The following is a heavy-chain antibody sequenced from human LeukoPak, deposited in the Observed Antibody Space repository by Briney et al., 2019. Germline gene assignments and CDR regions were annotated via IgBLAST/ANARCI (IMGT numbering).Heavy chain of an antibody. J-gene: IGHJ4*02. CDR2: IYYSGST. Sequence: PSETLSLTCTVSGGSISSSSYYWGWIRQPPGKGLEWIGSIYYSGSTYYNPSLKSRVTISVDTSRNQFSLKLSSVTAADTAVYYCARVPDNGDSPLDYWGQGTLVTVSS. CDR1: GGSISSSSYY. D-gene: IGHD4-17*01. V-gene: IGHV4-39*07. CDR3: ARVPDNGDSPLDY.